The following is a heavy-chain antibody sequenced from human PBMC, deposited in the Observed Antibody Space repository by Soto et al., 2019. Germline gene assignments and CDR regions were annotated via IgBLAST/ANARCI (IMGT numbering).Heavy chain of an antibody. J-gene: IGHJ4*02. CDR3: ARDRASGSFDY. Sequence: QVQLVQSGSESMQPGASVKVSCKGSGYNFNSHSITWLRQAPGQGLAWRGWINPNTGNPTYEQGFTERFVFSVDTSVSTVYLQILSLKADESAGYDFARDRASGSFDYWGQGTLVTVSS. V-gene: IGHV7-4-1*01. CDR2: INPNTGNP. D-gene: IGHD1-26*01. CDR1: GYNFNSHS.